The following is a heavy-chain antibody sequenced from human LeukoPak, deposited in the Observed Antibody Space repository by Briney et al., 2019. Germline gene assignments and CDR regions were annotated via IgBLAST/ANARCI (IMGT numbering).Heavy chain of an antibody. Sequence: PGGSLRLSCAASGFTFSSYAMNWVRQAPGKGLEWVSAISGSGDSTYYADSVKGRFTISRDNSKNTLYLQMNSLRAEDTAVYYCAKESHSGYSSSWYYPEYWGQGTLVTVSS. CDR3: AKESHSGYSSSWYYPEY. CDR2: ISGSGDST. D-gene: IGHD6-13*01. V-gene: IGHV3-23*01. CDR1: GFTFSSYA. J-gene: IGHJ4*02.